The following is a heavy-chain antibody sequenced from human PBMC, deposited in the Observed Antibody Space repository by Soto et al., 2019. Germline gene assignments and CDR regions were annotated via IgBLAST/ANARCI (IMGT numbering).Heavy chain of an antibody. CDR2: IDPSDSYT. D-gene: IGHD5-18*01. Sequence: PGESLKLSCKGSGYSFTSYWISCVRQMPGKGLEWMGRIDPSDSYTNYSPSFQGHVTISADKSISTAYLQWSSLKASDTAVYYCGVDTTGFLDYWGQGTLVTVSS. J-gene: IGHJ4*02. CDR3: GVDTTGFLDY. CDR1: GYSFTSYW. V-gene: IGHV5-10-1*01.